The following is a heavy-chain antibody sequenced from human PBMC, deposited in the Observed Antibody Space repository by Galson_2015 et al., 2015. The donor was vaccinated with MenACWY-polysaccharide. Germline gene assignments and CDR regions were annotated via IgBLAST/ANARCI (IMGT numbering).Heavy chain of an antibody. Sequence: SLRLSCAASGFTISSNSINWVRQPPERGLEWISVIHSDDNTHFADFVKGRFTISRDNSKNTLFLQMSSLRAEDTALYYCTRHAWGEHWGQGTLVTVSS. V-gene: IGHV3-66*02. J-gene: IGHJ4*02. CDR1: GFTISSNS. CDR3: TRHAWGEH. CDR2: IHSDDNT. D-gene: IGHD3-10*01.